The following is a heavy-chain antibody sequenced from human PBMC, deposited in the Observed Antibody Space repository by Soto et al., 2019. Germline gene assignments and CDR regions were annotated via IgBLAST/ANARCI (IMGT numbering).Heavy chain of an antibody. J-gene: IGHJ3*02. V-gene: IGHV3-23*01. Sequence: EVQLLESGGGLVQPGGSLRLSCAASGFTFISYAMSWVRQAPGKGLEWVSAISGSGGSTYYADSVKGRFTISRDKSKNTLYLQMNSLRAEDTAVYYCAKVGGSGLLPGAFDIWGQGTMVTVSS. CDR3: AKVGGSGLLPGAFDI. CDR2: ISGSGGST. D-gene: IGHD6-19*01. CDR1: GFTFISYA.